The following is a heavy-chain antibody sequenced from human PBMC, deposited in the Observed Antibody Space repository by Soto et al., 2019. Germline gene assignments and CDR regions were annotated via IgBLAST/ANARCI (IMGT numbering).Heavy chain of an antibody. CDR3: AHLDSRNWFDS. CDR1: GSTFSTYA. V-gene: IGHV3-23*01. D-gene: IGHD3-9*01. Sequence: EVQLLESGGGLVQPGGSLRLSCAASGSTFSTYAMSWVRQAPGKGLEWVSAISRSGTATYYADSVKGRITISRDNSKNMLNLQINNLSVEDTAVYYSAHLDSRNWFDSWGQGTLVTVSS. CDR2: ISRSGTAT. J-gene: IGHJ5*01.